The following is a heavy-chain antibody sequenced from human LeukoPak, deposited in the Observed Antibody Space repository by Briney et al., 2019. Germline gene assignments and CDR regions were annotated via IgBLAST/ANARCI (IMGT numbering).Heavy chain of an antibody. Sequence: LSLTCTVSGGSISSYYWSWIRQPPGKGLEWVANIKQDGSEKYYVDSVKGRFTISRDNAKNSLYLQMNSLRAEDTAVYYCARDSGGVWGQGTLVTVSS. CDR3: ARDSGGV. CDR2: IKQDGSEK. D-gene: IGHD2-8*02. J-gene: IGHJ4*02. CDR1: GGSISSYY. V-gene: IGHV3-7*01.